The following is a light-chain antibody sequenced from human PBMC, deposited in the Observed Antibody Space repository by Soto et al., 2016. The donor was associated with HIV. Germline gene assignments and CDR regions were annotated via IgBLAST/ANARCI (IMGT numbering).Light chain of an antibody. CDR3: QQFHSYLFT. CDR1: QSISTW. CDR2: TAS. J-gene: IGKJ5*01. Sequence: DIQMTQSPSTLSASVGDRVTITCRASQSISTWLAWYQQRPGKAPKLLIYTASSLESGVPSRFSGSGSETEFTLTISSLQPEDSATYYCQQFHSYLFTFGQGTRLEIK. V-gene: IGKV1-5*03.